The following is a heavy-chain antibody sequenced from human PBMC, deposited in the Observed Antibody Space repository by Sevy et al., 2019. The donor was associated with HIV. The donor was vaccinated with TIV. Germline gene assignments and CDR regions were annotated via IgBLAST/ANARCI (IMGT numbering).Heavy chain of an antibody. CDR2: IIPIFDTA. CDR1: GGSFGSYS. CDR3: ARDGSRNWFDP. Sequence: ASVKVSCKASGGSFGSYSISWVRQAPGQGLEWMGGIIPIFDTANYAQKFQGRVTVTADESTSTAYMELSSLRSEDTAAYYCARDGSRNWFDPWGQGTLVTVSS. D-gene: IGHD2-2*03. V-gene: IGHV1-69*13. J-gene: IGHJ5*02.